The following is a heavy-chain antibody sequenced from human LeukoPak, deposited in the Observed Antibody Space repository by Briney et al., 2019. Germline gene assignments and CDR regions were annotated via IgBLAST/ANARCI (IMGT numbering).Heavy chain of an antibody. V-gene: IGHV4-61*01. CDR1: GGSVSSGSYY. CDR3: ARDGGYSYGY. CDR2: IYYSGST. J-gene: IGHJ4*02. Sequence: PSETLSLTCTVSGGSVSSGSYYWGWIRQPPGKGLEWIGYIYYSGSTNYNPSLKSRVTISVDTSKNQFSLKLSSVTAADTAVYYCARDGGYSYGYWGQGTLVTVSS. D-gene: IGHD5-18*01.